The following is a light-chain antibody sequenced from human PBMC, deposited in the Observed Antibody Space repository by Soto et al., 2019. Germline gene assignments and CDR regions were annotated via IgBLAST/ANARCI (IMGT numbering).Light chain of an antibody. J-gene: IGLJ1*01. CDR2: ENN. Sequence: QSVLKQPPSVSAAPGTKVPISCSRNSPNIGNHYVSWYQHLPRTAPKLLIYENNKRPSGIPDRFSGSKSGTSVTLGITGLQTGDEADYYCGTADSSLSAYVFTTGTKVTVL. CDR1: SPNIGNHY. V-gene: IGLV1-51*02. CDR3: GTADSSLSAYV.